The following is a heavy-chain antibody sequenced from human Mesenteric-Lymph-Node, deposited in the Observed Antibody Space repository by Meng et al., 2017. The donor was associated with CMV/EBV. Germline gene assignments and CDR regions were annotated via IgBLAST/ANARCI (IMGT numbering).Heavy chain of an antibody. Sequence: ASVKVSCKASGYTFTSYAMHWVRQAPGQRLEWMGWMNPNSGNTGYAQKFQGRVTMTRNTSINTAYMELSSLRSEDTAVYYCARGGGLVRFLEWLNYWGQGTLVTVSS. V-gene: IGHV1-8*02. CDR1: GYTFTSYA. CDR3: ARGGGLVRFLEWLNY. CDR2: MNPNSGNT. J-gene: IGHJ4*02. D-gene: IGHD3-3*01.